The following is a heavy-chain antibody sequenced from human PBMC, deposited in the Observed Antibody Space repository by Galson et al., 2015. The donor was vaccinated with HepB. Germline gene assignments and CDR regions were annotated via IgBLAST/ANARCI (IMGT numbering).Heavy chain of an antibody. CDR2: IKSETDGGTT. V-gene: IGHV3-15*01. D-gene: IGHD3-22*01. Sequence: SLRLSCAASGFTFSNAWMSWVRQAPGKGLEWVGRIKSETDGGTTDYAAPVKGRFTISRDDSRNTLYLQMNSLKTEDTAVYYCTTAFSITMIVVVTPDLDAFDIWGQGTMVTVSS. J-gene: IGHJ3*02. CDR1: GFTFSNAW. CDR3: TTAFSITMIVVVTPDLDAFDI.